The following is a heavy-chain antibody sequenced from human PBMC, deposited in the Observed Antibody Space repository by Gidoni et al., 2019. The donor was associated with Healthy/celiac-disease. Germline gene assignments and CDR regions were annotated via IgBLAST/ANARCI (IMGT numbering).Heavy chain of an antibody. D-gene: IGHD3-10*01. V-gene: IGHV6-1*01. CDR1: GDSVPPNSAA. Sequence: QVHLQQSGPGLVTPPQTLPLTSAISGDSVPPNSAAWNWIRQSPSRGLEWLGRTYYRSKWYNDYAVSVKSRITINPETSKNQFSLQLNSVAPEDTAVYYCARDRGGDRVRFDPWGQGTLVTVSS. J-gene: IGHJ5*02. CDR3: ARDRGGDRVRFDP. CDR2: TYYRSKWYN.